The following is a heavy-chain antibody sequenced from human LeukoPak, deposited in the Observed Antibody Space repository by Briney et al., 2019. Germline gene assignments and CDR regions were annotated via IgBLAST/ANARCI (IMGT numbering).Heavy chain of an antibody. V-gene: IGHV3-48*04. D-gene: IGHD4-23*01. CDR3: ARDVTYHGGDWSDP. CDR1: EFTFSSYS. Sequence: GGSLRLSCAASEFTFSSYSMSWVRQAPGKGLESVSYISSTASSIYYADSVKGRFTISRDNAKNSLYFQMNSLRAEDTAVSYCARDVTYHGGDWSDPWGQGTLVTVSS. CDR2: ISSTASSI. J-gene: IGHJ5*02.